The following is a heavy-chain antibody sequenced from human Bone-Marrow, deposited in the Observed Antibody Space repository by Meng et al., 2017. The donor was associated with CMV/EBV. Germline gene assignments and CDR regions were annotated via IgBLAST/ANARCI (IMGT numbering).Heavy chain of an antibody. D-gene: IGHD6-6*01. CDR2: IRYDGSNK. Sequence: GESLKISCAASGFTFSSYGMHWVRQAPGKGLEWVAFIRYDGSNKYYADSVKGRFTISRDNAKNSLYLQMNSLRAEDTAVYYCARDGLRIAARPTPLDYWGQGTLVTVSS. CDR1: GFTFSSYG. CDR3: ARDGLRIAARPTPLDY. V-gene: IGHV3-30*02. J-gene: IGHJ4*02.